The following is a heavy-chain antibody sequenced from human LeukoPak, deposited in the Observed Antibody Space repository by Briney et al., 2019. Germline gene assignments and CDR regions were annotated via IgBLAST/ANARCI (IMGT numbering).Heavy chain of an antibody. V-gene: IGHV4-59*12. J-gene: IGHJ4*02. CDR3: ARARESGVFDY. CDR2: IYYSGNT. Sequence: SETLSLTCTVSGDSISSYYWSWIRQPPGKGLGWIGCIYYSGNTNYNPSLKSRVTISIDTSKNQFSLKLSSVTAADTAVYYCARARESGVFDYWGQGTPVTVSS. D-gene: IGHD3-10*01. CDR1: GDSISSYY.